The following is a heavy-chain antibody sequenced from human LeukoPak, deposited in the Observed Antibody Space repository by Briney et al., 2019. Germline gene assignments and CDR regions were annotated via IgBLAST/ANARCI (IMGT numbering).Heavy chain of an antibody. Sequence: GGSLRLSCAASGFTLRSILMAWVGQARGRGTEWVASINNAGGDMQYVDSVKGRFTIFRDNANNLLYLQMNSLRAEDTAVYHCATYTNWVAGDVWGQGTTVIVS. J-gene: IGHJ6*02. D-gene: IGHD7-27*01. CDR1: GFTLRSIL. CDR3: ATYTNWVAGDV. CDR2: INNAGGDM. V-gene: IGHV3-7*01.